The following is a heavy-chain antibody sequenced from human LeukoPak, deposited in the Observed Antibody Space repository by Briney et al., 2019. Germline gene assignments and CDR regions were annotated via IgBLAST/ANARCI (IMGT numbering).Heavy chain of an antibody. D-gene: IGHD3-22*01. V-gene: IGHV3-53*01. CDR3: ARTYYYDSSGYYLYYFDY. Sequence: GGSLRLSCAASGFTVSSNYMSWVRQAPGKGLEWVSVIYSGGSTYYADSMKGRFTISRDNSKNTLYLQMNSLRAEDTAVYYCARTYYYDSSGYYLYYFDYWGQGTLVTVSS. J-gene: IGHJ4*02. CDR2: IYSGGST. CDR1: GFTVSSNY.